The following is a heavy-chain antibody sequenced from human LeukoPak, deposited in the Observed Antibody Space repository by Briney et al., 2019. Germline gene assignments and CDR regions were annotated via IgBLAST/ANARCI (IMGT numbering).Heavy chain of an antibody. Sequence: SETLSLTCTVSGYSISSGYYWGWIRQPPGKGLEWIGSIYHSGSTYYNPSLKSRVTISVDTSKNQFSLKLTSVTTADTAVYYCARADRYPTNWYAIFFDSWGPGTLVTVSS. CDR3: ARADRYPTNWYAIFFDS. V-gene: IGHV4-38-2*02. CDR2: IYHSGST. D-gene: IGHD6-13*01. CDR1: GYSISSGYY. J-gene: IGHJ4*02.